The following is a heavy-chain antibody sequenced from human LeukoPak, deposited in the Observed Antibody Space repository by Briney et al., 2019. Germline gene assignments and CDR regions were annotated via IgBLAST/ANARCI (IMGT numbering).Heavy chain of an antibody. CDR1: GYTFTGYY. V-gene: IGHV1-2*02. CDR3: ARAGVVPAATDFDY. CDR2: INPNSGGT. J-gene: IGHJ4*02. D-gene: IGHD2-2*01. Sequence: GPSVKASCEPSGYTFTGYYMHWVRQAPGQGLEWMGWINPNSGGTNYAQKFQGRVTMTRDTSISTAYMELSRLRSDDTAVYYCARAGVVPAATDFDYWGQGTLVTVSS.